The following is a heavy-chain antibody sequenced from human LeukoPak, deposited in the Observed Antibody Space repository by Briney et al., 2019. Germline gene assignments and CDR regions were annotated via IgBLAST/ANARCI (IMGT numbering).Heavy chain of an antibody. CDR2: IIPILGIA. Sequence: SVKVSCKASGGTFSSYAISWVRQAPGQGLEWMGRIIPILGIANYAQKFQGRVTITADKSTSTAYMELSSLRSEDTAVYYCASLTVTSKLYYYYYGMDVWGQGTTVTVSS. J-gene: IGHJ6*02. CDR1: GGTFSSYA. D-gene: IGHD4-17*01. CDR3: ASLTVTSKLYYYYYGMDV. V-gene: IGHV1-69*04.